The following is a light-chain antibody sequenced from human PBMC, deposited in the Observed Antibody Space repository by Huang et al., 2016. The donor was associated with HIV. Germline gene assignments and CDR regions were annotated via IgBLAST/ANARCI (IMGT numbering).Light chain of an antibody. CDR1: HAVSSS. CDR2: AAS. J-gene: IGKJ2*01. V-gene: IGKV3-15*01. Sequence: EVVMTQSPATLSVSPGDRVTLSCRARHAVSSSLAWYQQKPGQAPRLLIYAASTRATGIPARFSGSGSGTDFTLTISSLQSEDSAVYYCQQYNNWPGTFGQGTKLEIK. CDR3: QQYNNWPGT.